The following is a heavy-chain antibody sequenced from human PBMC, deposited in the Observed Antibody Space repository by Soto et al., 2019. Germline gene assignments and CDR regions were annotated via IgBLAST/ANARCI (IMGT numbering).Heavy chain of an antibody. D-gene: IGHD2-2*03. V-gene: IGHV3-74*01. J-gene: IGHJ5*02. CDR3: ARIGVTVQEGFGYCRSTSCHYNWFDP. CDR1: GFTFSSYW. CDR2: INSDGSST. Sequence: GGSLRLSCAASGFTFSSYWMHWVRQAPGKGLVWVSRINSDGSSTSYADSVKGRFTISRDNAKNTLYLQMNSLRAEDTAVYYCARIGVTVQEGFGYCRSTSCHYNWFDPWGQGTLVTVSS.